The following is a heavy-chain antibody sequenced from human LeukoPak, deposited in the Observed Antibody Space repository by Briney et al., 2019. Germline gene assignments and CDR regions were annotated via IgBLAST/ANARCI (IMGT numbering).Heavy chain of an antibody. Sequence: GESLKSSCQGSGYNFTSYWIAWVRQMPGKGLEWMGIIYPGDSDTRYSPSFQGQVTISADKSISTAYPQWSSLKASDTAMYYCARFGSGDYFDSWGQGTLVTVSS. CDR1: GYNFTSYW. V-gene: IGHV5-51*01. CDR3: ARFGSGDYFDS. CDR2: IYPGDSDT. D-gene: IGHD3-3*01. J-gene: IGHJ4*02.